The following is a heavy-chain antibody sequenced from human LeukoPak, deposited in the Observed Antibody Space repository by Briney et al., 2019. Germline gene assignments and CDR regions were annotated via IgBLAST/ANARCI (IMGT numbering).Heavy chain of an antibody. V-gene: IGHV3-49*04. CDR2: IRSKAYGGTT. D-gene: IGHD3-22*01. J-gene: IGHJ6*03. Sequence: GRSLRLSCTASGFTFGDYAVSWVRQAPGKGLEWVGFIRSKAYGGTTEYAASVKGRFTISRDDSKSIAYLQMNSLKTEDTAVYYCTRDTPYDSSGYYYSFYYYYYYMDVWGKGTTVTVSS. CDR3: TRDTPYDSSGYYYSFYYYYYYMDV. CDR1: GFTFGDYA.